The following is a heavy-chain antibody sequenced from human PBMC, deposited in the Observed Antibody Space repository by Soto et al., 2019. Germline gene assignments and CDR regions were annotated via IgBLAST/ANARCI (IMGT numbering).Heavy chain of an antibody. CDR1: GFTFSSYA. CDR2: ISYDGSNK. Sequence: GGSLRLSCAASGFTFSSYAMHWVRQAPGKGLEWVAVISYDGSNKYYADSVKGRFTISRDNSKNTLYLQMNSLRAEDTAVYYCARDGGILTGYSYYYGMDVWGQGTTVTV. CDR3: ARDGGILTGYSYYYGMDV. V-gene: IGHV3-30-3*01. J-gene: IGHJ6*02. D-gene: IGHD3-9*01.